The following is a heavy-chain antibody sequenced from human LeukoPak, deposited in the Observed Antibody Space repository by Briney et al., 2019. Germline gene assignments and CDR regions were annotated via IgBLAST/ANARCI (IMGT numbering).Heavy chain of an antibody. CDR1: GGSFSGYY. V-gene: IGHV4-34*01. D-gene: IGHD3-3*01. CDR2: INHSGSA. J-gene: IGHJ5*02. Sequence: PSETLSLTCAVYGGSFSGYYWSWIRQPPGKGLEWIGEINHSGSANYNPSLKSRVTISVDTSKNQFSLKLSSVTAADTAVYYCARGCCYDFWSGYYYKERWFDPWGQGTLVTVSS. CDR3: ARGCCYDFWSGYYYKERWFDP.